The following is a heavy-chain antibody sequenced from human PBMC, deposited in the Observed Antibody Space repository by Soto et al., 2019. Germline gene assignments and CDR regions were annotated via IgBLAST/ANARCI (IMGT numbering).Heavy chain of an antibody. Sequence: GGSLRLSCVASGVTFSSFAMSWVRQAPGKGLEWVSTISGSGGSTYYADSVKGRLTISRDNSKNTLSLHINSLRAEDTAVYYCAKAETYDFWSVLHFDYWGQGTLVPVPS. CDR3: AKAETYDFWSVLHFDY. D-gene: IGHD3-3*01. CDR2: ISGSGGST. J-gene: IGHJ4*02. CDR1: GVTFSSFA. V-gene: IGHV3-23*01.